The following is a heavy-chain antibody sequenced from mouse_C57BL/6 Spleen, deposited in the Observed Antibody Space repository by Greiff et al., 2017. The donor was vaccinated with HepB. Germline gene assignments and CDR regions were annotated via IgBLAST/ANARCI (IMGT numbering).Heavy chain of an antibody. CDR2: IDPANGNT. Sequence: EVQLQESVAELVRPGASVKLSCTASGFNIKNTYMHWVKQRPEQGLEWIGRIDPANGNTKYAPKFQGKATITADTSSNTAYLQLSSLTSEDTAIYYCASFDDYDEDYYAMDYWGQGTSVTVSS. CDR1: GFNIKNTY. J-gene: IGHJ4*01. D-gene: IGHD2-4*01. V-gene: IGHV14-3*01. CDR3: ASFDDYDEDYYAMDY.